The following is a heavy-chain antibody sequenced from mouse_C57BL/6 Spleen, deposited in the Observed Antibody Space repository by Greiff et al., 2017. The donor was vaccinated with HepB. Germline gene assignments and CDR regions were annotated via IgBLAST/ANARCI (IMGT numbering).Heavy chain of an antibody. J-gene: IGHJ1*03. CDR3: TRDGYYLYWYFDV. Sequence: VKLQQSGAELVRPGASVTLSCKASGYTFTDYEMHWVKQTPVHGLEWIGAIDPETGGTAYNQKFKGKAILTADKSSSTAYMELRSLTSEDSAVYYCTRDGYYLYWYFDVWGTGTTVTVSS. V-gene: IGHV1-15*01. D-gene: IGHD2-3*01. CDR1: GYTFTDYE. CDR2: IDPETGGT.